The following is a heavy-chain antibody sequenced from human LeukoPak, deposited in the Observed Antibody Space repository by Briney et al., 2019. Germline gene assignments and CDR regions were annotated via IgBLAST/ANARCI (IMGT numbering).Heavy chain of an antibody. J-gene: IGHJ4*02. CDR3: ARRYYGDYLDFFDY. D-gene: IGHD4-17*01. V-gene: IGHV5-51*01. CDR1: GYSFATYW. Sequence: GESLKISCKASGYSFATYWIAWVRQMPGKGLEWMAIIYPGDSDTRYSPSFEGQVTVSADKSITTAYLQWSSLKASDTAMYYCARRYYGDYLDFFDYRGKGTLVTVSS. CDR2: IYPGDSDT.